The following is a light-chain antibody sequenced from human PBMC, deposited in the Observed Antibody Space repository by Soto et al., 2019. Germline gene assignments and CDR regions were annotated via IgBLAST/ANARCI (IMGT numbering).Light chain of an antibody. CDR3: SSYTSISTV. Sequence: QSALTQPASVSGSPGQSITISCTGISSDVGGYNYVSWYQQHPGKAPKLMIYDVSNRPSGVSNRFSGSKSGNTASLTISGLQADDDADYYCSSYTSISTVFGGGTQLTVL. V-gene: IGLV2-14*01. CDR2: DVS. J-gene: IGLJ7*01. CDR1: SSDVGGYNY.